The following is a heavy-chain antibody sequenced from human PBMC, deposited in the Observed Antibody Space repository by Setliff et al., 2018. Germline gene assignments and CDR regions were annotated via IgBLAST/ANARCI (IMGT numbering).Heavy chain of an antibody. CDR1: GGSISSSNYY. V-gene: IGHV4-39*01. Sequence: NPSETLSLTCSVSGGSISSSNYYWGWIRQPPGKGLEWIGSMYYSVSSYYNPSLKSRATISADTSKRQVSLNLNSVTAADTAVYYCMRQGAQMSSLSHLYGVDVWGQGTTVTVSS. CDR3: MRQGAQMSSLSHLYGVDV. J-gene: IGHJ6*02. CDR2: MYYSVSS.